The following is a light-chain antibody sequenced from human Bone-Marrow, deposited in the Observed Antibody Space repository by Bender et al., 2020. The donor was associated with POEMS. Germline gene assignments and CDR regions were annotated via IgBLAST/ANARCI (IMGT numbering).Light chain of an antibody. CDR1: DSNFGGNN. Sequence: QSVLTQPPSASGTPGQSVIISCSGTDSNFGGNNVNWYQHLPGTAPRLVVYSNYQRPSGVPARFSGSKSGNTASLTVSGLQAEDEADYYCTSYVGGYNPHVVFAGGTKLTVL. CDR2: SNY. J-gene: IGLJ2*01. CDR3: TSYVGGYNPHVV. V-gene: IGLV1-44*01.